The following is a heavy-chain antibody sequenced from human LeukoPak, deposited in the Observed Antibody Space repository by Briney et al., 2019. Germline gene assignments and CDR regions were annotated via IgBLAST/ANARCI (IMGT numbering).Heavy chain of an antibody. CDR1: GGSISSGDYY. Sequence: PSETLSLTCTVSGGSISSGDYYWSWIRQPPGKGLEWIGYIYYSGSTYYNPSLKSRISISLDTSKNQFSLKLSSVTAADTAVYYCARETYSNSVDYWGQGTLVTVSS. J-gene: IGHJ4*02. CDR3: ARETYSNSVDY. V-gene: IGHV4-30-4*08. D-gene: IGHD4-11*01. CDR2: IYYSGST.